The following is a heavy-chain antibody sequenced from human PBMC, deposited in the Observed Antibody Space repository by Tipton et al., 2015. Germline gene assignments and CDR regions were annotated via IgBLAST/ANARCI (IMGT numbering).Heavy chain of an antibody. Sequence: TLSLTCTVSGASLSGGTYYWSWIRQPPGKALEWIGYIYHSGNTYYNPSLKSRVTVLLDTSKTQFSLSLTSVTAADTAVYYCARVPDSGFDAFDIWGQGTMVTVSS. D-gene: IGHD5-12*01. J-gene: IGHJ3*02. CDR2: IYHSGNT. CDR3: ARVPDSGFDAFDI. V-gene: IGHV4-61*01. CDR1: GASLSGGTYY.